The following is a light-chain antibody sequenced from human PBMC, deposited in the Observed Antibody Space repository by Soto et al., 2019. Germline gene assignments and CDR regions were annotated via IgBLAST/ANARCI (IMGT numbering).Light chain of an antibody. J-gene: IGKJ4*01. CDR1: QSVSSN. Sequence: EVVMTQSPATVSVSPGERATLSCRASQSVSSNLAWYRQKPGQAPRLLMYGASTRATSISDRFSGSGSGTEFTLTIRSLQSEDVAVYYCQHYNKWPLTFGGGTKVEIK. CDR3: QHYNKWPLT. V-gene: IGKV3-15*01. CDR2: GAS.